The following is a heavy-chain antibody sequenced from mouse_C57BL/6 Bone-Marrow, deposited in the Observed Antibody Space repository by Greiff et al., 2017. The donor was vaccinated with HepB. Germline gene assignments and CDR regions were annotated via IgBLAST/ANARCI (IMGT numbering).Heavy chain of an antibody. CDR3: ARWRFRRGDY. J-gene: IGHJ2*01. CDR1: GYAFSSYW. CDR2: IYPGDGDT. V-gene: IGHV1-80*01. Sequence: VQLKESGAELVKPGASVKISCKASGYAFSSYWMNWVKQRPGKGLEWIGQIYPGDGDTNYNGKFKGKATLTADKSSSTAYMQLSSLTSEDSAVYFCARWRFRRGDYWGQGTTLTVSS.